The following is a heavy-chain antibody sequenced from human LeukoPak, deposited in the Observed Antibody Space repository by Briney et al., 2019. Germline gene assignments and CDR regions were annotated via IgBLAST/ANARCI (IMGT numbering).Heavy chain of an antibody. CDR3: ARGTYGGNSGDTFDI. D-gene: IGHD4-23*01. CDR2: INTNTGTP. CDR1: GGTFSSYA. Sequence: ASVKVSCKASGGTFSSYAISWVRQAPGQGLEWMGWINTNTGTPTYAQGFTGRFVFSLDTSVSTAYLQISSLKAEDTAVYYCARGTYGGNSGDTFDIWGQGTMVTVSS. J-gene: IGHJ3*02. V-gene: IGHV7-4-1*02.